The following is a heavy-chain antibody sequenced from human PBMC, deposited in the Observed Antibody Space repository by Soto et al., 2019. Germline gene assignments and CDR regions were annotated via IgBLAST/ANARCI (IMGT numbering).Heavy chain of an antibody. D-gene: IGHD6-13*01. CDR1: GFTFSSYG. CDR3: ARDSSSWSSHDY. J-gene: IGHJ4*02. CDR2: IWYDGSNK. Sequence: GGSLRLSCAASGFTFSSYGMHWVRRAPGKGLEWVAVIWYDGSNKYYADSVKGRFTISRDNSKNTLYLQMNSLRAEDTAVYYCARDSSSWSSHDYWGQGTLVTVSS. V-gene: IGHV3-33*01.